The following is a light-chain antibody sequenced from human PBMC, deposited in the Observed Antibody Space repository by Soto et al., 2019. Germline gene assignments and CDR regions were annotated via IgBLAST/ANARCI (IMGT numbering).Light chain of an antibody. CDR1: QSVASN. J-gene: IGKJ2*01. V-gene: IGKV3-15*01. Sequence: EIVMTQSPASLSVSPGDGATLSCRASQSVASNVAWYQQKPGQGPILLIHGATTRAVGVPARFSGSGSGTDFTLTISGLQSEDFAVYYCQQYHNWPPQYTFGQGTKLQI. CDR2: GAT. CDR3: QQYHNWPPQYT.